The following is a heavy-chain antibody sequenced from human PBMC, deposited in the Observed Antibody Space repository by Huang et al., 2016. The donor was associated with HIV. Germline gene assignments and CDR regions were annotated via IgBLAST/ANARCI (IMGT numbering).Heavy chain of an antibody. Sequence: QVQLEQWGAGLLKASETLSLTCAVYGGSFSGYYWNWLRQAPGKGLEWVGEINHSGNTNYNPSLKSRVNMSVDTSKSQFSLYLTSLSAADTGTYFCARRYNSRRDYWGRGTLATVHS. V-gene: IGHV4-34*02. D-gene: IGHD3-22*01. CDR1: GGSFSGYY. J-gene: IGHJ4*02. CDR3: ARRYNSRRDY. CDR2: INHSGNT.